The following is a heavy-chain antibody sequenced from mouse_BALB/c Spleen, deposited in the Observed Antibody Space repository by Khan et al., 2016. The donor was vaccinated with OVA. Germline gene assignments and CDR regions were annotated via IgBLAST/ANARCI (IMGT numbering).Heavy chain of an antibody. CDR2: INPNNGGS. CDR3: TRSGYGSFAF. J-gene: IGHJ3*01. CDR1: GYTFSSYY. V-gene: IGHV1S81*02. Sequence: QVQLQQSGAELVKTGASVKLSCKASGYTFSSYYLYWVKQRPGQGLEWIGEINPNNGGSNFNEKFENRATLTGEKSSYTAYMQLSSLTSEDSAVYYCTRSGYGSFAFWGQGTLVTVSA. D-gene: IGHD2-2*01.